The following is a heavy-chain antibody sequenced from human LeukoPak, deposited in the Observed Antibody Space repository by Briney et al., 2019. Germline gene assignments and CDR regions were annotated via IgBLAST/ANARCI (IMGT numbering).Heavy chain of an antibody. CDR3: AYNWNDDYFDY. D-gene: IGHD1-20*01. V-gene: IGHV1-69*02. CDR1: GGTFSSYT. J-gene: IGHJ4*02. CDR2: IIPILGIA. Sequence: SVKVSCKASGGTFSSYTISWVRQAPGQGLEWMGRIIPILGIANYAQKFQGRVTITADKFTSTAYMELSSLRSKDTAVYYCAYNWNDDYFDYWGQGTLVTVSS.